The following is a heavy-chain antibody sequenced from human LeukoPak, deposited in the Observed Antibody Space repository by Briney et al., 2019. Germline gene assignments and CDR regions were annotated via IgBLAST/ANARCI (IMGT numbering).Heavy chain of an antibody. D-gene: IGHD2-2*01. CDR2: ISSSGSTI. Sequence: GGSLRLSCAASGFTFSDYYMSWIRQAPGKGLEWVSYISSSGSTIYYADSVKGRFTISRDNAKNSLYLQMNSLRAEDTAVYYCARGAQYLYYYYMDVWGKGTTVTVSS. CDR1: GFTFSDYY. V-gene: IGHV3-11*04. CDR3: ARGAQYLYYYYMDV. J-gene: IGHJ6*03.